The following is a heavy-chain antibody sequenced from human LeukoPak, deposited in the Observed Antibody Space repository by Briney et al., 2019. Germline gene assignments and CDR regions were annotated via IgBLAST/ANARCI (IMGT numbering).Heavy chain of an antibody. CDR1: GGSLSSTTYY. J-gene: IGHJ2*01. CDR3: ARLFDWGSDHWYFDF. CDR2: IYYSGST. V-gene: IGHV4-39*07. Sequence: PSETLSLTCTVSGGSLSSTTYYWGWIRQPPGKGLEWIGSIYYSGSTYYNPSLKSRVTISVDTSKNQFSLKLSSVTAADTAVYYCARLFDWGSDHWYFDFWGRGTLVTVSS. D-gene: IGHD3-9*01.